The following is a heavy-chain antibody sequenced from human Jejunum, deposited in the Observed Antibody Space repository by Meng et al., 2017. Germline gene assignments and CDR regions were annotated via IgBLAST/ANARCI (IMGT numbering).Heavy chain of an antibody. CDR1: GDTLNIYN. V-gene: IGHV1-46*02. Sequence: QVQVAEAGVGVKKPGASVKVSCQAYGDTLNIYNMDWVRQAPGQGLEWMGIVHPSTSSAAYAQSFQGRLTMTRDTTTNILHMELTSLQFEDTAMYYCATDTGGPHYWGQGTLVTVSS. J-gene: IGHJ4*02. CDR2: VHPSTSSA. CDR3: ATDTGGPHY. D-gene: IGHD3-16*01.